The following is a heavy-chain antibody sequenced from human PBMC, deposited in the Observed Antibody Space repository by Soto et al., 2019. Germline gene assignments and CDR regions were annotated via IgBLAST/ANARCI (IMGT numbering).Heavy chain of an antibody. CDR2: IYYSGST. Sequence: ETLSLTCTVSGGSISSYYWSWIRQPPGKGLEWIGYIYYSGSTNYNPSLKSRVTISVDTSKNQFSLKLSSVTAADTAVYYCARYSAQARYYDSSGRPSYYFDYWGQGTLVTVSS. D-gene: IGHD3-22*01. CDR1: GGSISSYY. V-gene: IGHV4-59*01. J-gene: IGHJ4*02. CDR3: ARYSAQARYYDSSGRPSYYFDY.